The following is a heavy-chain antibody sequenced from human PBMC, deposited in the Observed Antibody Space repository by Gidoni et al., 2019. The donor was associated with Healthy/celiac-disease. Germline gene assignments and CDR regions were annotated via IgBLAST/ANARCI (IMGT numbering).Heavy chain of an antibody. D-gene: IGHD3-16*01. CDR3: ARHVGVMGGIEGAFDI. CDR1: GYSFTSYW. J-gene: IGHJ3*02. Sequence: EVQLVQSGAEVKKPGESLTISCKGSGYSFTSYWIGWVRQMPGKGLEWMGIIYPGDSDTRYSPSFQGQVTISADKSISTAYLQWSSLKASDTAMYYCARHVGVMGGIEGAFDIWGQGTMVTVSS. CDR2: IYPGDSDT. V-gene: IGHV5-51*01.